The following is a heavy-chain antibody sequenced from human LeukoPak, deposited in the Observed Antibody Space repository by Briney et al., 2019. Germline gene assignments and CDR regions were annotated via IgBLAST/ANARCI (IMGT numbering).Heavy chain of an antibody. J-gene: IGHJ6*02. CDR2: INHSGST. D-gene: IGHD3-3*01. CDR1: GGSFSGYY. Sequence: PSETLFLTCAVYGGSFSGYYWSWIRQPPGKGLEWIGEINHSGSTNYNPSLKSRVTISVDTSKNQFSLKLSSVTAADTAVYYCARKYYDFWSGSGYGMDVWGQGTTVTVSS. V-gene: IGHV4-34*01. CDR3: ARKYYDFWSGSGYGMDV.